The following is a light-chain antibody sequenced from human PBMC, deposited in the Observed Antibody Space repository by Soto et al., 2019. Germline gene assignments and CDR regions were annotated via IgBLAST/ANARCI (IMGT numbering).Light chain of an antibody. CDR1: SSDVGYYNY. J-gene: IGLJ1*01. Sequence: QSVLTQPASVSGSPGQSIAISCTGTSSDVGYYNYVSWYQQHPGKAPNVMIYDVNNRPSGVPDRFSGSKSGNTASLTISGLQAEDEADYYWSSYPSSSTYVFGTGTKVTVL. CDR3: SSYPSSSTYV. CDR2: DVN. V-gene: IGLV2-14*01.